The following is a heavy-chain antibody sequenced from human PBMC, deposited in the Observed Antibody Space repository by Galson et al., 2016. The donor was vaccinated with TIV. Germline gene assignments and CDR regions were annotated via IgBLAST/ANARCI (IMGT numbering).Heavy chain of an antibody. CDR3: ARDPGYFVY. Sequence: SVKVSCKASGYTFTNYIMHWVRQAPEQRPEWMGWINAGNGNTKYSQKFQGRVTITRDTSASTAYMELSSLRSEDTAVYYCARDPGYFVYWGQGTLVTVSS. CDR2: INAGNGNT. V-gene: IGHV1-3*01. D-gene: IGHD1-1*01. CDR1: GYTFTNYI. J-gene: IGHJ4*02.